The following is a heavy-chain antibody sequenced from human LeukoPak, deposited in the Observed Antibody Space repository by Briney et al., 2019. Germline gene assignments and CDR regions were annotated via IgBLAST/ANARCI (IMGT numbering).Heavy chain of an antibody. Sequence: PGGSLRLSCAASGFTFSSYAMSWVRQAPGKGLVWVSGINTDGSSKNYADSVKGRFTISRDNAKNTLYLQMNSLRAEDTAVYYCARAGFPYCSSPSCNYDAFDIWGQATMLTVPS. CDR2: INTDGSSK. CDR1: GFTFSSYA. V-gene: IGHV3-74*01. CDR3: ARAGFPYCSSPSCNYDAFDI. D-gene: IGHD2-2*01. J-gene: IGHJ3*02.